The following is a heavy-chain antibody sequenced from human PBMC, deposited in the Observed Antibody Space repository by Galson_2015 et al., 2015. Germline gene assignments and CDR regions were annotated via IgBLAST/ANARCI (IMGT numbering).Heavy chain of an antibody. CDR3: ARVLDYGDYGPLDY. J-gene: IGHJ4*02. V-gene: IGHV3-33*01. CDR1: GFTFSKNG. Sequence: SLRLSCAASGFTFSKNGMHWVRQAPGEGLEWVAVIRDAGINKYYADSVKGRFIISRDNSKNTLYLQMNSLRAEDTAVYYCARVLDYGDYGPLDYWGQGTLVTVSS. CDR2: IRDAGINK. D-gene: IGHD4-17*01.